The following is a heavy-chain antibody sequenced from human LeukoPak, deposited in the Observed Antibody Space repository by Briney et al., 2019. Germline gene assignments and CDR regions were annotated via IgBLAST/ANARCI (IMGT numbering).Heavy chain of an antibody. CDR2: INTRSYI. D-gene: IGHD2-15*01. J-gene: IGHJ5*01. V-gene: IGHV3-21*01. CDR3: AREGGYCYGGSCRWFDS. Sequence: GGSLRLSCAASGFTFSSYSRNWVRQAPGKGLEWVSSINTRSYIYYADSVNGRFTISRDDAKNSLYLQMNSLTAEDTAVYYCAREGGYCYGGSCRWFDSWGQGTLVTVSS. CDR1: GFTFSSYS.